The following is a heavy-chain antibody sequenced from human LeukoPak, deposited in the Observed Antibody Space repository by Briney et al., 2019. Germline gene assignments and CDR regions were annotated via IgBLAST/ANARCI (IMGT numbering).Heavy chain of an antibody. CDR2: INPNSGGT. CDR1: GYTFTAYY. D-gene: IGHD3-10*01. Sequence: ASVKVSSNASGYTFTAYYIHWVRQAPGQGLECMGWINPNSGGTNYAKKFQGRVTMTRDTSISTAYMELSRLRSDDTAVYYCARYPRLWFELGDAFDIWGRGTMVTVSS. CDR3: ARYPRLWFELGDAFDI. V-gene: IGHV1-2*02. J-gene: IGHJ3*02.